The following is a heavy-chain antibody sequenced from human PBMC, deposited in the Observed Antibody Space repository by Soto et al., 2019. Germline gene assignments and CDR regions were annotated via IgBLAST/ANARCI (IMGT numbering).Heavy chain of an antibody. J-gene: IGHJ4*02. CDR1: GFTFSSYE. Sequence: GGSLRLSCAAPGFTFSSYEMNWVRQAPGKGLEWVSYVNSDGSTVYYTDSVKGRFTISRDNAKNSLYLQMNSLRAEDTAVYYCARDARTYSGSIRHLDYWGQGTLVTVSS. V-gene: IGHV3-48*03. CDR3: ARDARTYSGSIRHLDY. CDR2: VNSDGSTV. D-gene: IGHD1-26*01.